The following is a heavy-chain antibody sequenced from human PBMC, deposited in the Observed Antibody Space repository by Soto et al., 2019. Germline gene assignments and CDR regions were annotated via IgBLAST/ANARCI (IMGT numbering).Heavy chain of an antibody. CDR2: ISAYNGNT. J-gene: IGHJ6*04. CDR3: ARDRHIESRPLWYGMNV. V-gene: IGHV1-18*03. D-gene: IGHD6-13*01. Sequence: QVQLVQSGAEVKKPGASVKVSCKASGYTFTSYGISWVRQAPGQALEWMGWISAYNGNTNYAQKLQGRVTMTIDTSTSTAYIAQRSQRTDDMTVDYSARDRHIESRPLWYGMNVGGYWTTVTVSS. CDR1: GYTFTSYG.